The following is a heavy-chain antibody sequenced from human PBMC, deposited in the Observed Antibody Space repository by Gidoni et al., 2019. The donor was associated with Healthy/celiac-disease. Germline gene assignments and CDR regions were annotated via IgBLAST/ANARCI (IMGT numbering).Heavy chain of an antibody. Sequence: QVQLVQSGAEVKKPGSSVKVSCKASGGTLRSYALSWVRQAPGQGLEWMGGSIPIVGTANYAQKFQGRGTITADKATSTAYMELSSLRSEDTAVYYCARVYDPSSLTPMDVWGQGTTVTVSS. J-gene: IGHJ6*02. CDR3: ARVYDPSSLTPMDV. CDR1: GGTLRSYA. D-gene: IGHD5-12*01. CDR2: SIPIVGTA. V-gene: IGHV1-69*06.